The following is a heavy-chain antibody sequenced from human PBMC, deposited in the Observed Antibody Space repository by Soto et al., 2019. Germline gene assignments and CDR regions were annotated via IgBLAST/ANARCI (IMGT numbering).Heavy chain of an antibody. D-gene: IGHD2-2*01. CDR1: GFTFSSYA. V-gene: IGHV3-23*01. CDR2: ISGSGGST. Sequence: GGSLRLSCAASGFTFSSYAMSWVSQAPGKGLEWVSAISGSGGSTYYADSVKGRFTISRDNSKNTLYLQMNSLRAEDTAVYYCAKDLHDSVPFLPNWFDPWGQGTLVTVSS. J-gene: IGHJ5*02. CDR3: AKDLHDSVPFLPNWFDP.